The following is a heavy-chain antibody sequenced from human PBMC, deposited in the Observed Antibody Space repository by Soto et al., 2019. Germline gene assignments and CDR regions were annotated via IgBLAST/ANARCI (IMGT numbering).Heavy chain of an antibody. J-gene: IGHJ4*02. Sequence: ASETLSLTCAVSGGSISSCNWWSWVRQSPGKELEWTGEIYHSGITNYNPSLKSRVTISVDNSENQLSLSLNSVTAADTAVYYCARNVRYYIDYWGQGTLVTVSS. CDR3: ARNVRYYIDY. CDR1: GGSISSCNW. CDR2: IYHSGIT. V-gene: IGHV4-4*02.